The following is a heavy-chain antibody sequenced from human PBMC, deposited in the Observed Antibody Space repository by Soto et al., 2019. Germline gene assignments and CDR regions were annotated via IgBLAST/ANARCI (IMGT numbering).Heavy chain of an antibody. V-gene: IGHV4-31*03. CDR2: IYYSGST. J-gene: IGHJ4*02. CDR3: ARLYYYDSSGYLDY. D-gene: IGHD3-22*01. CDR1: GGSISSGGYY. Sequence: PSETLSLTCTVSGGSISSGGYYWSWIRQHPGKGLEWIGYIYYSGSTYYNPSLKSRVTISVDTSKNQFSLKLSSVTAAYTAVYYCARLYYYDSSGYLDYWGQGTLVTV.